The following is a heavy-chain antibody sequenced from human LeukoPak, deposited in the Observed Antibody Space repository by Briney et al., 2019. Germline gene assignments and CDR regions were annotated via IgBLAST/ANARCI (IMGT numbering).Heavy chain of an antibody. CDR2: IYYSGST. D-gene: IGHD2-21*01. CDR1: GGSISSSSYY. CDR3: ARGGQGDALNY. J-gene: IGHJ4*02. Sequence: SETLSLTCTVSGGSISSSSYYWGWIRQPPGKGLEWIGSIYYSGSTYYNPSLKSRVTISVDTSKNQFSLKLSSVTAADTAVYYCARGGQGDALNYWGQGTLVTVSS. V-gene: IGHV4-39*07.